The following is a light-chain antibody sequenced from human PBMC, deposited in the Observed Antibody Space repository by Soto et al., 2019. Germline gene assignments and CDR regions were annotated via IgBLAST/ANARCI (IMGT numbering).Light chain of an antibody. V-gene: IGLV2-14*01. CDR3: SSYTSDSTRV. CDR1: SSDVGGYNY. Sequence: QSVLTQPASVSGSAGQSITISCTGTSSDVGGYNYVSWYQQHPGKAPKLMIYEVSNRPSVFSNRFSCSKSGNTSSLTISGLQAEYEADYYCSSYTSDSTRVFGTGTKLNVL. CDR2: EVS. J-gene: IGLJ1*01.